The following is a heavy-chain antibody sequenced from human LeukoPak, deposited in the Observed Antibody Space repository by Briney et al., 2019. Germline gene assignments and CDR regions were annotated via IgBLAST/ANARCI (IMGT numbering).Heavy chain of an antibody. CDR1: GFIFSGYN. J-gene: IGHJ3*01. CDR3: ARGARAFDL. V-gene: IGHV3-21*01. CDR2: IRGTGAYF. Sequence: GGSLRLSCGGSGFIFSGYNMNWVRQAPGKGLEWVSSIRGTGAYFYYPDSVRGRFTISRDNTKNSLILEMNSLRDEDTAVYYCARGARAFDLWGQGTLVTVSS.